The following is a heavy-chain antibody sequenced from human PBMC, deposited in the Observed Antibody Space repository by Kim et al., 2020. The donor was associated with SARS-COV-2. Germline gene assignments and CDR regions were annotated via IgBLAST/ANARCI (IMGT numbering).Heavy chain of an antibody. V-gene: IGHV4-30-2*01. Sequence: NPTLKIRVTISVDGTKNQFSRELSSVTAGDTAVYYCARGYGSGSPYGMDVWGQGTTVTVSS. J-gene: IGHJ6*02. D-gene: IGHD3-10*01. CDR3: ARGYGSGSPYGMDV.